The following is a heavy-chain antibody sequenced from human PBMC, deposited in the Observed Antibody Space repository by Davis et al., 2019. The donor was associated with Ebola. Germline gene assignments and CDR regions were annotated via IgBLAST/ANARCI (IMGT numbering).Heavy chain of an antibody. CDR2: ISSSSSYT. CDR3: ARAAGRARGNYYYYGMDV. J-gene: IGHJ6*02. D-gene: IGHD3-10*01. CDR1: GFTFSDYY. V-gene: IGHV3-11*06. Sequence: GESLKISRAASGFTFSDYYMSWIRQAPGKGLEWVSYISSSSSYTNYADSVKGRFTISRDNAKNSLYLQMNSLRAEDTAVYYCARAAGRARGNYYYYGMDVWGQGTTVTVSS.